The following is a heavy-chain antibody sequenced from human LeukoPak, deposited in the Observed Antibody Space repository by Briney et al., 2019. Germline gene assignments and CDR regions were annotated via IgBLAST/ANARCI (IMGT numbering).Heavy chain of an antibody. J-gene: IGHJ4*02. CDR3: RRVYYDSSGYYPFDY. D-gene: IGHD3-22*01. CDR1: GGSISSSSYY. CDR2: IYYSGST. V-gene: IGHV4-39*01. Sequence: SETLSLTCTVSGGSISSSSYYWGWIRQPPGKGLEWIGSIYYSGSTYYNPSLKSRVTISVDTSKNQFSLKLSSVTAADTAVYYCRRVYYDSSGYYPFDYWGQGTLVTVSS.